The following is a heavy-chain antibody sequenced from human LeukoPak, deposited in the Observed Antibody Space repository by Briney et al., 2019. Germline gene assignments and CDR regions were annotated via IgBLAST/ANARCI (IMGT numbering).Heavy chain of an antibody. CDR1: GGSISSYY. D-gene: IGHD2-21*02. J-gene: IGHJ4*02. CDR2: INYSGNT. Sequence: SETLSLTCTVSGGSISSYYWSGVRQPPGKGLEYIGYINYSGNTNYSPSLKTRVTISVDTSKNKFSLKVRSVTAADTAVYYCARNYGGDTGSFFWYWGQGILVTVSS. CDR3: ARNYGGDTGSFFWY. V-gene: IGHV4-59*08.